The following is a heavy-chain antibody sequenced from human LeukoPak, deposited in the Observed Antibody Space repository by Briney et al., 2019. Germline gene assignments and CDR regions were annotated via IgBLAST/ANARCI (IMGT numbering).Heavy chain of an antibody. CDR2: ISNSGTT. D-gene: IGHD3-10*01. Sequence: SETLSLTCNVSGGSISSSTYYCAWIRQPPGKGLEWIGSISNSGTTYYNPSLKSRVIISIDTSNNQFSLKVSSVTAADTAVYYCARDSGTTGEVKFDPWGQGTLVTVSS. V-gene: IGHV4-39*07. CDR3: ARDSGTTGEVKFDP. CDR1: GGSISSSTYY. J-gene: IGHJ5*02.